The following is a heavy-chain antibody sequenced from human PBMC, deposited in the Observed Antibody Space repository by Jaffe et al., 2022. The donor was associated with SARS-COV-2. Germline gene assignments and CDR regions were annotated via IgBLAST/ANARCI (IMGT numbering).Heavy chain of an antibody. CDR2: INGGSGNT. J-gene: IGHJ4*02. CDR1: GYTFTTYS. CDR3: ARIGLVGARD. V-gene: IGHV1-3*01. D-gene: IGHD1-26*01. Sequence: QVQLVQSGAEVKKPGASVKVSCKASGYTFTTYSIHWVRQAPGQRLEWMGWINGGSGNTKYSQRFQGRVTLTRDTSASTAYMELSSLTSEDTAVYYCARIGLVGARDWGQGTLVTVSS.